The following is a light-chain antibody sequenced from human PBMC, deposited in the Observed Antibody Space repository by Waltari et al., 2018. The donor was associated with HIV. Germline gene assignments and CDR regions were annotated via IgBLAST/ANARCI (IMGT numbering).Light chain of an antibody. CDR1: SSDVGGFNY. J-gene: IGLJ1*01. CDR3: SSYAGSSMSYA. Sequence: QSALTQPRSVSGSPGQSVTISCTGTSSDVGGFNYVSWYQQYPGRAPKLLIYDVIKRPSGVPDRFSGSKSGNTASLTVSGLQAEDEAHYYCSSYAGSSMSYAFGTGTKVTVL. CDR2: DVI. V-gene: IGLV2-11*01.